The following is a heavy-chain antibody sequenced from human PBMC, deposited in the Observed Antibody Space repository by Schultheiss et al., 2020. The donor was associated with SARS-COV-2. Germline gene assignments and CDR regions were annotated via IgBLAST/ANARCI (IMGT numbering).Heavy chain of an antibody. J-gene: IGHJ4*02. V-gene: IGHV1-18*01. CDR2: ISVSDGKT. CDR1: GYTFTSHG. Sequence: ASVKVSCKASGYTFTSHGISWVRQAPGEGLEWMGWISVSDGKTNYAQKFQGRVTMTTDTSTSTAFMELRSLRSDDTAVYYCARNLPGLDYWGQGTLVTVPS. CDR3: ARNLPGLDY.